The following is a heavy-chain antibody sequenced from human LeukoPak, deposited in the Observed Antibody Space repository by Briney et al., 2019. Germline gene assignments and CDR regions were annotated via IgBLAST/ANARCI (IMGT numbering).Heavy chain of an antibody. V-gene: IGHV3-7*01. CDR1: GFTSSSYW. Sequence: GGSLRLSCAVSGFTSSSYWMNWVRQAPGKGLEWVANTKQDGSEKNYVDSVKGRFTISRDNAKSSLFLQMNDLRAEDTAVYYCAKGGRGNGEVYWGQGTLVTVSS. J-gene: IGHJ4*02. D-gene: IGHD2-8*01. CDR2: TKQDGSEK. CDR3: AKGGRGNGEVY.